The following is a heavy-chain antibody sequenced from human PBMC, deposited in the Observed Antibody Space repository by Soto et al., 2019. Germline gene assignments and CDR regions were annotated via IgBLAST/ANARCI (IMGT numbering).Heavy chain of an antibody. Sequence: PGGSLRLSCTGSQFTFSNFVMSWVRQVPGKGLEWLSCITASGGSTYYADSVKGRFSVSRDNSKNTLYLQLNSLEAGDTAVYHCAVHLGQNYYTLDVWGQGTTVTVSS. J-gene: IGHJ6*02. CDR1: QFTFSNFV. CDR3: AVHLGQNYYTLDV. CDR2: ITASGGST. V-gene: IGHV3-23*01.